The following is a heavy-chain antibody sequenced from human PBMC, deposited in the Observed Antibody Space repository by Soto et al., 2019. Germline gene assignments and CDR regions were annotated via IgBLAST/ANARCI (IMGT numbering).Heavy chain of an antibody. V-gene: IGHV4-61*01. CDR3: ARDLDYGQFDY. CDR2: FYYTGST. CDR1: GGSVTSDSYF. J-gene: IGHJ4*02. Sequence: QVQLQESGPGLVKPSETLSLTCTVSGGSVTSDSYFWSWIRQPPGKGLDFIGYFYYTGSTNYNPSLKSRVTISIDTSKHPFSLNLSSVTAADTAVYYCARDLDYGQFDYWGQGALVTVSS. D-gene: IGHD4-17*01.